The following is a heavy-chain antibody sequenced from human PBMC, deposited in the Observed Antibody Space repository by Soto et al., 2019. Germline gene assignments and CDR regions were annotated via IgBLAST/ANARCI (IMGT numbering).Heavy chain of an antibody. V-gene: IGHV3-23*01. CDR2: IAGNGGNI. CDR1: GFTFSRYA. J-gene: IGHJ4*02. D-gene: IGHD1-1*01. CDR3: ATQDFRGSTGTT. Sequence: EVQLLESGGGLVQPGGSLRLSCAASGFTFSRYAMGWVRQAPGKGLEWVSVIAGNGGNIHYADFVKGRFTISRDNSKNTLYLQMNSLRVEATAVYNCATQDFRGSTGTTWGQGTLVTVSS.